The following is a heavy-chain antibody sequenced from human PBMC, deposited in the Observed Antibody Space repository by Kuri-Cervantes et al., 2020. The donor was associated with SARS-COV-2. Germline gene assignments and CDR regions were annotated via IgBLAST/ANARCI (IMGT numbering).Heavy chain of an antibody. CDR1: GYTFTSYG. V-gene: IGHV1-18*01. D-gene: IGHD3-22*01. Sequence: ASVKVSCKASGYTFTSYGISWVRQAPGQGLEWMGWISAYNGNTNYAQKLQERVTITRDMSTSTAYMELSSLRSEDTAVYYCAAVYYDSSGYYYWGQGTLVTVSS. CDR2: ISAYNGNT. J-gene: IGHJ4*02. CDR3: AAVYYDSSGYYY.